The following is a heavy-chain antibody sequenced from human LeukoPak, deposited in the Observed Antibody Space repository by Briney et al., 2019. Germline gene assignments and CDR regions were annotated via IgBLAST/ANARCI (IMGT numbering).Heavy chain of an antibody. D-gene: IGHD2-15*01. V-gene: IGHV3-23*01. J-gene: IGHJ4*02. CDR2: ISGSGGST. CDR3: AKTPHQGYCSGGSCYIDY. CDR1: GFTFSSYA. Sequence: PGGSLRLSCAASGFTFSSYAMTWLRQTPGKGLEGVTVISGSGGSTYYADSVKGRFTISRDNSKNTMYLQMDSLRAEDTAVYYCAKTPHQGYCSGGSCYIDYWGQGTLVTVSS.